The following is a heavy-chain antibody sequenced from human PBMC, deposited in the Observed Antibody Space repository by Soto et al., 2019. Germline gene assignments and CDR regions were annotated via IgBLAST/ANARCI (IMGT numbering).Heavy chain of an antibody. Sequence: PSETLSLTCTVSGGSISSYYWSWIRQPPGKGLEWIGYIYYSGSTNYNPSLKSRVTISVDTSKNQFSLKLSSVTAADTAVYYCASAPGYCSGGSCYKLSYFDYWGQGTLVTVSS. J-gene: IGHJ4*02. CDR1: GGSISSYY. CDR2: IYYSGST. CDR3: ASAPGYCSGGSCYKLSYFDY. V-gene: IGHV4-59*01. D-gene: IGHD2-15*01.